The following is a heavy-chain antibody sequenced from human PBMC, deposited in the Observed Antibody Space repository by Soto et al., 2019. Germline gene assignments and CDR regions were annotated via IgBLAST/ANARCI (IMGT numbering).Heavy chain of an antibody. CDR2: INHSGST. CDR1: GGSFSGYY. CDR3: ASYSSGWTRRFDY. D-gene: IGHD6-19*01. V-gene: IGHV4-34*01. J-gene: IGHJ4*02. Sequence: QVQLQQWGAGLLKPSETLSLTCGVYGGSFSGYYWSWIRQPPGKGLEWIGEINHSGSTNYNPSLKSRVTISVDTSKNQFSLKLSSVTAADTAVYYCASYSSGWTRRFDYWGQGTLVTVSS.